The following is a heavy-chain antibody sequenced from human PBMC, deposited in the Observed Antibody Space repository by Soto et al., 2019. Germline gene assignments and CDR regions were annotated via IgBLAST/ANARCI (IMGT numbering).Heavy chain of an antibody. D-gene: IGHD3-10*01. CDR2: IYYSGST. J-gene: IGHJ3*02. Sequence: SETLSLTCTVSGGSISSYYWSWIRQPPGKGLEWIGYIYYSGSTNYNPSLRSRVTISVDTSKNQFSLKLSSVTAADTAVYYCARRYGSAFDIWGQGTMVTVSS. V-gene: IGHV4-59*01. CDR3: ARRYGSAFDI. CDR1: GGSISSYY.